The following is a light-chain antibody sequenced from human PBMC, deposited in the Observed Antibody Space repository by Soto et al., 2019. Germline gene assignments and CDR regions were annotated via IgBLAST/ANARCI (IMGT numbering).Light chain of an antibody. CDR1: QSISTW. CDR2: KAS. J-gene: IGKJ1*01. Sequence: DIQMTQSPSTLSASVGDRVTIICRASQSISTWLAWYQQEPGKAPKLLIHKASSLQSGVPSRFSVSGAGTDFTLTISSLHPDNFANYYCQQYNSYPPPFGQGTRVEIK. CDR3: QQYNSYPPP. V-gene: IGKV1-5*03.